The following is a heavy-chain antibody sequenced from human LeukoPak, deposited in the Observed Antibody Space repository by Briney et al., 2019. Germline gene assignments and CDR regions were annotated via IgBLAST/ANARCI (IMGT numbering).Heavy chain of an antibody. CDR1: GFTFGSYA. CDR2: ISYDGSNK. Sequence: PGRSLRLSCAASGFTFGSYAMHWVRQAPGKGLEWVSVISYDGSNKYYADSVKGRVTISRDNSKNTVYLQMNSLRAEDTAVYYCARDIDYWGQGTLVTVSS. V-gene: IGHV3-30-3*01. J-gene: IGHJ4*02. CDR3: ARDIDY.